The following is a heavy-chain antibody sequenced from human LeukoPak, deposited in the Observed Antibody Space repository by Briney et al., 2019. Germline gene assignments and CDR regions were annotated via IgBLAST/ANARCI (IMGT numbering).Heavy chain of an antibody. CDR3: ARGPHVRGVPWGWFDP. Sequence: SETLSLTCTVSGGSISSYYWSWIRQPPGKGLEWIGYIYYSGSTNYNPSLKSRVTISVDTSKNQFSLKLSSVTAADTAVYYCARGPHVRGVPWGWFDPWGQGTLVTVSS. J-gene: IGHJ5*02. D-gene: IGHD3-10*01. CDR2: IYYSGST. V-gene: IGHV4-59*01. CDR1: GGSISSYY.